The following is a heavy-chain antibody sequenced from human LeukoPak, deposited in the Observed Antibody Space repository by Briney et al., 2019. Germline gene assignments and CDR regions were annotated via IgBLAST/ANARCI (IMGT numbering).Heavy chain of an antibody. Sequence: GGSLRLSCAAYGFTFSDYYMSWIRQAPGKGLEWVSYISTSGSNIYYSDSVKGRFTISRGNAKNSLYLQMNSLRAEDTAVYYCARTYGSGSYGDYWGQGTKVTVSS. V-gene: IGHV3-11*01. CDR2: ISTSGSNI. D-gene: IGHD3-10*01. CDR3: ARTYGSGSYGDY. J-gene: IGHJ4*02. CDR1: GFTFSDYY.